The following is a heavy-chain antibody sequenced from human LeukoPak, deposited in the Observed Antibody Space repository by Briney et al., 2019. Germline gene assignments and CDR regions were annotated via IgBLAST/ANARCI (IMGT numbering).Heavy chain of an antibody. J-gene: IGHJ6*03. CDR3: ARDVTSTADELYYYYMDV. D-gene: IGHD2-8*02. V-gene: IGHV4-61*02. CDR1: GGSISSGSYY. Sequence: SQTLSLTCTVSGGSISSGSYYWSWIRQPAGKGLEWIGRIYTSGSTNYNPSLKSRVTISVDTSKNQFSLKLSSVTAADTAVYYCARDVTSTADELYYYYMDVWGKGTTVTVSS. CDR2: IYTSGST.